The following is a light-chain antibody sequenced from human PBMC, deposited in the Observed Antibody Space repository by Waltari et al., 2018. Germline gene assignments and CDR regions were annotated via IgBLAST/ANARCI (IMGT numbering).Light chain of an antibody. CDR1: QTVRTTY. Sequence: EIVLTQSPGTLSLSPGERATLSCRASQTVRTTYLACYQQKPGQAPTRLIYVASSRATGIPDRFSGSGSGTDFSLTISTLGPEDFAVYYCPRYDISPLTFGGGTKVEIK. CDR2: VAS. J-gene: IGKJ4*01. V-gene: IGKV3-20*01. CDR3: PRYDISPLT.